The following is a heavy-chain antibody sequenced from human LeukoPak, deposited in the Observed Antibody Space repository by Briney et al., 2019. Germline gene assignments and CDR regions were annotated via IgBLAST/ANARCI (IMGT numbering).Heavy chain of an antibody. CDR3: ARDAAVGYFDL. V-gene: IGHV3-11*04. D-gene: IGHD6-19*01. Sequence: PGGSLRLSCAASGFTFSDYCMSWIRQAPGKGLEWVSFISSSGSTMYYADSVKGRFTISRDNAKNSLYLQMNSLRAEDTAVYYCARDAAVGYFDLWGRGTLVTVSS. J-gene: IGHJ2*01. CDR1: GFTFSDYC. CDR2: ISSSGSTM.